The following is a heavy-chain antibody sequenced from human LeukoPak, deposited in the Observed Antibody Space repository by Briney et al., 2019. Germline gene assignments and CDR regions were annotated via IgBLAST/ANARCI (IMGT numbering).Heavy chain of an antibody. CDR3: AGGAYSSWYYDAFDI. CDR1: GGSFSGYY. Sequence: SETLSLTCAVYGGSFSGYYWSWIREPPGKGLEWIGEINHSGSTNYNPSLTSRVTISVDTSKNQFSLKLSSVTAADTAVYYCAGGAYSSWYYDAFDIWGQGTMVTVSS. V-gene: IGHV4-34*01. CDR2: INHSGST. J-gene: IGHJ3*02. D-gene: IGHD6-13*01.